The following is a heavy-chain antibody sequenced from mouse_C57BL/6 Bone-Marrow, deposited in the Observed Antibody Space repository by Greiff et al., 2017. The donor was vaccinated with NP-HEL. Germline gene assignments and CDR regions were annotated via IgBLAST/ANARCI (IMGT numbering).Heavy chain of an antibody. CDR1: GYTFTSYW. J-gene: IGHJ2*01. D-gene: IGHD2-4*01. CDR2: IDPSDSYT. CDR3: ALYDYDGRGYYFDY. Sequence: QVQLKQPGAELVMPGASVKLSCKASGYTFTSYWMHWVKQRPGQGLEWIGEIDPSDSYTNYNQKFKGKSTLTVDKSSSTAYMQLSSLTSEDSAVYYCALYDYDGRGYYFDYWGQGTTLTVSS. V-gene: IGHV1-69*01.